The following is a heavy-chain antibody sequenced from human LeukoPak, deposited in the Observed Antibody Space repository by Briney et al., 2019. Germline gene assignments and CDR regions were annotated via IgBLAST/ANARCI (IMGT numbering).Heavy chain of an antibody. J-gene: IGHJ1*01. CDR1: GFTFTSHA. CDR3: AVEKGTRDFQH. Sequence: GRSLRLSRVASGFTFTSHAMHWVRQAPGKGLEWVAVISNDGDTKYYPDSVKGRFTVSRDNSKNTLYLQMNSLRPEDTAVYYCAVEKGTRDFQHWGQGTLVTVSS. CDR2: ISNDGDTK. V-gene: IGHV3-30*03.